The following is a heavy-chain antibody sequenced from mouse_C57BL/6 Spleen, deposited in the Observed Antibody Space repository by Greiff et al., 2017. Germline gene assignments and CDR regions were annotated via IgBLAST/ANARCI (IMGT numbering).Heavy chain of an antibody. V-gene: IGHV5-17*01. J-gene: IGHJ3*01. CDR3: ARPGYSNYGFAY. Sequence: EVKVVESGGGLVKPGGSLKLSCAASGFTFSDYGMHWVRQAPEKGLEWVAYISSGSSTIYYADTVKGRFTISRDNAKNTLFLQMTSLRSEDTAMYYCARPGYSNYGFAYWGQGTLVTVSA. D-gene: IGHD2-5*01. CDR1: GFTFSDYG. CDR2: ISSGSSTI.